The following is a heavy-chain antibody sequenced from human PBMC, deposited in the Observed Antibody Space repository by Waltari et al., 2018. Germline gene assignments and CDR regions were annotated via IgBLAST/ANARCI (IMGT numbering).Heavy chain of an antibody. CDR2: ISYDGSNK. V-gene: IGHV3-30*01. CDR1: GFTFSSYA. CDR3: ARDRIVGAAPVYYYYGMDV. J-gene: IGHJ6*02. D-gene: IGHD1-26*01. Sequence: QVQLVESGGGVVQPGRSLRLSCAASGFTFSSYAMQWVRQAPGKGLEWVAVISYDGSNKYYADSVKGRFTISRDNSKNTLYLQMNSLRAEDTAVYYCARDRIVGAAPVYYYYGMDVWGQGTTVTVSS.